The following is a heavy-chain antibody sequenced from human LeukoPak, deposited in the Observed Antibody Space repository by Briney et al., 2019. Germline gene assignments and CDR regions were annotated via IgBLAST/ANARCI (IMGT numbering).Heavy chain of an antibody. Sequence: SETLSLTCTVSGGSISSYYWSWIRQPPGKGLEWIGYIYYSGSTYYNPSLKSRVTISVDTSKNQFSLKLSSVTAADTAVYYCARHEKSSGWYFDYWGQGTLVTVSS. CDR2: IYYSGST. CDR3: ARHEKSSGWYFDY. CDR1: GGSISSYY. V-gene: IGHV4-59*08. J-gene: IGHJ4*02. D-gene: IGHD6-19*01.